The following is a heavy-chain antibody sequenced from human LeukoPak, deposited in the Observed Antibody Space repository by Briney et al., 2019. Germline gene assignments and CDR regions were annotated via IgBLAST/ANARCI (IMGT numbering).Heavy chain of an antibody. CDR1: GGSISGYY. Sequence: SETLSLTCTVSGGSISGYYWSWIRQPAGKGLEWICRIYSFGSTNYNPSLKSRVTMSVDTSKNQFSLRLSSVTAADTAVYYCARGLTMVFDYWGQGTLVTVSS. V-gene: IGHV4-4*07. CDR3: ARGLTMVFDY. J-gene: IGHJ4*02. D-gene: IGHD3-10*01. CDR2: IYSFGST.